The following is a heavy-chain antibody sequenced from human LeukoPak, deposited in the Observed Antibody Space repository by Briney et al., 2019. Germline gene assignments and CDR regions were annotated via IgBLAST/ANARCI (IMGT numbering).Heavy chain of an antibody. J-gene: IGHJ6*03. CDR3: ARDTRGYSYGYSFYYMDV. Sequence: GGSLRLSCAASGFTFSSYWMSWVRQAPGKGLEWVANINQDGSEKYYVDSVKGRFTISRDNAKNSLYLQMNSLRAEDTAVYYCARDTRGYSYGYSFYYMDVWGKGTTVTVSS. V-gene: IGHV3-7*01. CDR1: GFTFSSYW. CDR2: INQDGSEK. D-gene: IGHD5-18*01.